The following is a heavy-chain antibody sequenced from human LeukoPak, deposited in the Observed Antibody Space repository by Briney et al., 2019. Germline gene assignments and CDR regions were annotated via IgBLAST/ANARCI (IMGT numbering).Heavy chain of an antibody. Sequence: PLETLSLTCSVSGGSMSSYYWTWIRQPAGKGLEWIGRIHGSGISNYNPSLKSRVTMSLDTSKNEFSLKVASVTAADTAVYFCARAGYTISSYRFDYWGQGALVTVSS. CDR2: IHGSGIS. CDR3: ARAGYTISSYRFDY. D-gene: IGHD3-16*02. V-gene: IGHV4-4*07. CDR1: GGSMSSYY. J-gene: IGHJ4*02.